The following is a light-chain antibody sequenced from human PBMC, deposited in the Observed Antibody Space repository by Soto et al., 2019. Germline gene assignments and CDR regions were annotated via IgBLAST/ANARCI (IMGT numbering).Light chain of an antibody. Sequence: ETMMTQSPDTLSVSLGERATLSCRASQSLRSSLAWYQQKPGQAPRLLIYGASSRATGIPDRFSGSGSGTDFTLTINRLEPEDFAVYYCQQYGSSITFGQGTRLEIK. CDR2: GAS. V-gene: IGKV3-20*01. CDR1: QSLRSS. CDR3: QQYGSSIT. J-gene: IGKJ5*01.